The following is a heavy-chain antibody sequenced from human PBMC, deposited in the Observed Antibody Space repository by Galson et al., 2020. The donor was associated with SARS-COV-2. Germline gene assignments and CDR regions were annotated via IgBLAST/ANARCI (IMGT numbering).Heavy chain of an antibody. D-gene: IGHD6-6*01. V-gene: IGHV3-23*01. CDR2: VSTSGDST. CDR3: ANPVTLYRSSPFDY. J-gene: IGHJ4*02. CDR1: GFTFSSYA. Sequence: TGGSLRLSCAASGFTFSSYAMSWVRQAPGKGLEWVSTVSTSGDSTYYADSVKGRFTISRDNSKSTLYLQMNSLRAEDTAMYYCANPVTLYRSSPFDYWGQGTLVTVSS.